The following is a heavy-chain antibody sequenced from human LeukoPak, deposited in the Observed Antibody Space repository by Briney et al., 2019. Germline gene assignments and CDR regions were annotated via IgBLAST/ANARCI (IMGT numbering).Heavy chain of an antibody. D-gene: IGHD4-23*01. CDR3: ARDGEGNPTDIYFQH. Sequence: TLSLTCAVSGGSISSGGYSWSWIRQPPGKGLEWIGYIYHSGSTYYNPSLKSRVTVSVDRSKNQFSLKLSSVTAADTAVYYCARDGEGNPTDIYFQHWGQGTLVTVSS. CDR2: IYHSGST. CDR1: GGSISSGGYS. J-gene: IGHJ1*01. V-gene: IGHV4-30-2*01.